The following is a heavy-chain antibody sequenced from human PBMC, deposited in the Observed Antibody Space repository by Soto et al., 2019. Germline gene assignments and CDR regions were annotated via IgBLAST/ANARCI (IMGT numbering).Heavy chain of an antibody. J-gene: IGHJ4*02. Sequence: PVGSLRLSCAASGFTFSSYGMRWVRQPPGKGLEWVAVIEYDGSEKKYVDSVEGRFFISRDNSKNTMYLQMNSLRAEDTAVYFCAREVSDPVRLDYWGQGTLVTVSS. CDR1: GFTFSSYG. V-gene: IGHV3-33*01. CDR2: IEYDGSEK. CDR3: AREVSDPVRLDY.